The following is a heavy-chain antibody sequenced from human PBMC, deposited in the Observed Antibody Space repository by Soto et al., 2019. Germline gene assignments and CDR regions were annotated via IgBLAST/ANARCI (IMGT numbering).Heavy chain of an antibody. CDR3: MTDHGGW. J-gene: IGHJ4*02. D-gene: IGHD6-19*01. V-gene: IGHV3-7*01. CDR2: IKSDGSEK. CDR1: GFTFYTYW. Sequence: EVQLVESGGGLVQPGGSLRLSCGASGFTFYTYWMNWVRQAPGMGLEWVANIKSDGSEKYYVDSVKGRFTTSSDNTKNSMYLQIPSLRVDDTAMYHCMTDHGGWWGPGTLVTVSS.